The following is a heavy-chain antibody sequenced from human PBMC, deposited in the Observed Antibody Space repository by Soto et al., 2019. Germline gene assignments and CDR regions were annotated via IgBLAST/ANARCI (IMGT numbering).Heavy chain of an antibody. CDR2: IYYSGST. Sequence: PSETLSLTCTVSGGSISSGGYYWSWIRQHPGKGLEWIGYIYYSGSTYYYPSLKSRVTISVDTSKNQFSLKLSSVTAADTAVYYCARESPAFDYYDNGMDVWGQGTTVTVSS. CDR1: GGSISSGGYY. D-gene: IGHD3-22*01. V-gene: IGHV4-31*03. CDR3: ARESPAFDYYDNGMDV. J-gene: IGHJ6*02.